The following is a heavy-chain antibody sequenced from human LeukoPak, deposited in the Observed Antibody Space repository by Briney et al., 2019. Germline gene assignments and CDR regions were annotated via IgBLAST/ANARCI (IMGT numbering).Heavy chain of an antibody. CDR2: IIPIFGTA. J-gene: IGHJ4*02. V-gene: IGHV1-69*13. Sequence: ASVKVSCKASGGTFSSYAISWVRQAPGQGLEWMGGIIPIFGTANYAQKFQGRVTITADESTSTAYMELSSLRSEDTAVYYCARTGRDGYSSPFDYWGQGTLATVSS. CDR1: GGTFSSYA. D-gene: IGHD5-24*01. CDR3: ARTGRDGYSSPFDY.